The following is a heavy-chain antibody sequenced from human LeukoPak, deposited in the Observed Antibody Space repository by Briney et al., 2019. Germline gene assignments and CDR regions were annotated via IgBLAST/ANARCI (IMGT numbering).Heavy chain of an antibody. J-gene: IGHJ4*02. CDR2: LYSDDTT. D-gene: IGHD1-26*01. V-gene: IGHV3-53*01. CDR3: ARGGGYYAIDY. CDR1: GFIVNSNY. Sequence: GGSLRLSCAASGFIVNSNYMNWVRQATGKGLEWVSVLYSDDTTYYADSVKGRFTISRDNSKNTLYLQMNNLRAEDTAVYYCARGGGYYAIDYWGQGTLVTVSS.